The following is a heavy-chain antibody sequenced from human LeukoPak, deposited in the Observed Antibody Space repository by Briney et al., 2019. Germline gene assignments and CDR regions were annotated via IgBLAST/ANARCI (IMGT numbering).Heavy chain of an antibody. D-gene: IGHD5-24*01. V-gene: IGHV4-28*01. J-gene: IGHJ3*02. CDR1: GYSISSSNW. CDR3: ASLPQLSRDGYIADSFDI. CDR2: IYYSGST. Sequence: PSETLSLTCAVSGYSISSSNWWGWIRQPPGKGLEWIGYIYYSGSTNYNPSLKSRVTISIDTSKNQFSLQLTSVTAADTAVYYCASLPQLSRDGYIADSFDIWGQGTMVTVSS.